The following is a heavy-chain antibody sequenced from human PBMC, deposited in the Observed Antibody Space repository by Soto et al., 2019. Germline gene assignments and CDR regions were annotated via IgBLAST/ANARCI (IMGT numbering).Heavy chain of an antibody. J-gene: IGHJ6*02. V-gene: IGHV3-15*07. CDR3: TTDSRADYDILTADPYYYGMDV. Sequence: GGSLRLSCAASGFTFSNAWMNWVRQAPGKGLEWVGRIKSKTDGGTTDYAAPVKGRFTISRDDSKNTLYLQMNSLKTEDTAVYYCTTDSRADYDILTADPYYYGMDVWGQGTTVTVSS. D-gene: IGHD3-9*01. CDR1: GFTFSNAW. CDR2: IKSKTDGGTT.